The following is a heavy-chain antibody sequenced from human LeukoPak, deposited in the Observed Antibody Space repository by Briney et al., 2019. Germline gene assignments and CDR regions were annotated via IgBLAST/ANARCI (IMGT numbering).Heavy chain of an antibody. CDR3: ANIFTVTTRWGYFDY. CDR1: GFTFSTYA. Sequence: GGSLRLSCAASGFTFSTYAMSWVRQIPGKGLEWVSAISGSDDGTYYADSVKGRFTISRDNSRNTLYLQMNTLRAEDTAVYFCANIFTVTTRWGYFDYWGQGTLVTVSS. CDR2: ISGSDDGT. J-gene: IGHJ4*02. D-gene: IGHD4-17*01. V-gene: IGHV3-23*01.